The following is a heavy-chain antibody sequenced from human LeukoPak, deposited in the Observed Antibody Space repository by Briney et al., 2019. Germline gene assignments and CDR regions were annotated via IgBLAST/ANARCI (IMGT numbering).Heavy chain of an antibody. J-gene: IGHJ4*02. D-gene: IGHD6-13*01. Sequence: PAETLSLTCTVSGVSISSGDYYWPWIPPPPGKGLVWIVYIYYSGSTYCKPSLTSRLTISVDTSKTQFALKLSSVTAADTAVYYCARGLGSSWYGDWGQGTLVTVSS. V-gene: IGHV4-30-4*01. CDR1: GVSISSGDYY. CDR2: IYYSGST. CDR3: ARGLGSSWYGD.